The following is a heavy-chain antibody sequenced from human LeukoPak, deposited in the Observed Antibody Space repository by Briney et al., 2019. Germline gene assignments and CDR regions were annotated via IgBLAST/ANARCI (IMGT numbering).Heavy chain of an antibody. V-gene: IGHV4-61*02. CDR3: ARRSSGWSIGY. Sequence: SRTLSLSCTVSGGSISSGSYYWSWIRQPAGKGLEWIVFIYYSGTTNYNPSLKSRVTISVDTSKKQFSLKMSSVTAADTAVYYSARRSSGWSIGYWGQGNLVTVSS. CDR2: IYYSGTT. D-gene: IGHD6-19*01. J-gene: IGHJ4*02. CDR1: GGSISSGSYY.